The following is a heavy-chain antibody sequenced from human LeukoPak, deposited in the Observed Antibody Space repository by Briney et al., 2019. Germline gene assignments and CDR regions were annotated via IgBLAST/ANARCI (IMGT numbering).Heavy chain of an antibody. CDR2: ISSSGSTI. Sequence: GGSLRLSCAASGFTFSNYEMNWVRQAPGKGLEWVSYISSSGSTIYYADSVKGRFTISRDNAKNSLYLQMNSLRAEDTAVYYCARSTSLYRSYAFDIWGQGTMVTVSS. V-gene: IGHV3-48*03. CDR3: ARSTSLYRSYAFDI. D-gene: IGHD2-15*01. CDR1: GFTFSNYE. J-gene: IGHJ3*02.